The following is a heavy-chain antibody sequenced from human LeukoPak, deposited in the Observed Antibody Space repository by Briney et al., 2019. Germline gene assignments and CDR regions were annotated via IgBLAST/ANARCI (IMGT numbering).Heavy chain of an antibody. CDR1: GYSISSGYY. V-gene: IGHV4-38-2*02. Sequence: TSETLSLTCTVSGYSISSGYYWGWIRSPTGKGLEWIGSIYHGGTTYYNPSLKSRVSMSVDTSKNQFSLKLSSVTAADSAVYYCASTPYYYDSSGYSGYWGQGTLVTVSS. D-gene: IGHD3-22*01. CDR2: IYHGGTT. J-gene: IGHJ4*02. CDR3: ASTPYYYDSSGYSGY.